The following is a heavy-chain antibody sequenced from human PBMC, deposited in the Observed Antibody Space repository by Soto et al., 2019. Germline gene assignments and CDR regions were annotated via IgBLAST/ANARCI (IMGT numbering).Heavy chain of an antibody. D-gene: IGHD2-2*01. CDR2: ISAYNGNT. CDR3: ARGGGLYCSSTSCYPNYYFDY. CDR1: GYTFTSYG. V-gene: IGHV1-18*01. J-gene: IGHJ4*02. Sequence: QVQLVQSGAEVKKPGASVKVSCKASGYTFTSYGISWVRQAPGQGLEWMGWISAYNGNTNYAQKLQGRVTMTTDTSPSTAYMELRSLRSDDTAVYYCARGGGLYCSSTSCYPNYYFDYWGQGTLVTVSS.